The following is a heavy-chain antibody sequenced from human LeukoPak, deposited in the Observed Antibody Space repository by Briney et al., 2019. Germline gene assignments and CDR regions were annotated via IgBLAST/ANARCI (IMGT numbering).Heavy chain of an antibody. D-gene: IGHD3-22*01. CDR3: ARLYDSSGYYFAAHFDY. CDR2: IYYSGST. V-gene: IGHV4-39*01. Sequence: SETLSLTCTVSGGSISSSSYYWGWIRQPPGKGLEWIGSIYYSGSTYYNLSLKSRVTISVDTSKNQLSLKLSSVTAADTAVYYCARLYDSSGYYFAAHFDYWGQGTLVTVSS. J-gene: IGHJ4*02. CDR1: GGSISSSSYY.